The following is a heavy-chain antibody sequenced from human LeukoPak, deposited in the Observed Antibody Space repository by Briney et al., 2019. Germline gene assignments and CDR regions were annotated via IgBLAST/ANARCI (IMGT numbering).Heavy chain of an antibody. CDR1: GFTFSNYW. J-gene: IGHJ4*02. CDR3: ARDQRLLGYCSSTGCEPLYFAN. Sequence: PGGSLTLSCTASGFTFSNYWMSWVRQAPGKGLEWVANINEDGSEKYYLDSVTGRSTISRDDAKKSLYRQVNSLRADDAAIYYCARDQRLLGYCSSTGCEPLYFANWGEGTLVTVSS. D-gene: IGHD2-2*01. CDR2: INEDGSEK. V-gene: IGHV3-7*01.